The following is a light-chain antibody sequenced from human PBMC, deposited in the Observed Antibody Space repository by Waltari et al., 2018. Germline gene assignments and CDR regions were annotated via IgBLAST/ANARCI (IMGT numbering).Light chain of an antibody. J-gene: IGKJ4*01. CDR2: LGS. CDR1: QTLLNSNGYNY. CDR3: MQALQTPLT. V-gene: IGKV2-28*01. Sequence: DIVMTQSPLPLPVSPGEPASISCSSSQTLLNSNGYNYLDWYLQKPGQSPQLLIYLGSNRASGVPDRFSGSGSGTDFTLKISRVEAEDVGVYYCMQALQTPLTFGGGTKVEIK.